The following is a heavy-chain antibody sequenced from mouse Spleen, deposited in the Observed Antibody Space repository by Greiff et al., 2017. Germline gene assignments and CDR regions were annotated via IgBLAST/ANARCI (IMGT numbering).Heavy chain of an antibody. Sequence: VKLMESGAELARPGASVKMSCKASGYTFTSYTMHWVKQRPGQGLEWIGYINPSSGYTKYNQKFKDKATLTADKSSSTAYMELRSLTSEDTAVYYCARLRRYYYAMDYWGQGTSVTVSS. V-gene: IGHV1-4*01. D-gene: IGHD2-12*01. CDR3: ARLRRYYYAMDY. CDR1: GYTFTSYT. J-gene: IGHJ4*01. CDR2: INPSSGYT.